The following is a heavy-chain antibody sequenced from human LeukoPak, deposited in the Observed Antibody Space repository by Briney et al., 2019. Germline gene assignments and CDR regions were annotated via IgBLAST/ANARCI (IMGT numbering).Heavy chain of an antibody. D-gene: IGHD2-2*01. Sequence: PGGSLRLSCAASGLTGSHNYVSWVRQAPGKGLEWVAVISYDGSNKYYADSVKGRFTISRDNSKNTLYLQMNSLRAEDTAVYYCARGKVGYNWFDPWGQGTLVTVSS. J-gene: IGHJ5*02. CDR3: ARGKVGYNWFDP. CDR1: GLTGSHNY. V-gene: IGHV3-30-3*01. CDR2: ISYDGSNK.